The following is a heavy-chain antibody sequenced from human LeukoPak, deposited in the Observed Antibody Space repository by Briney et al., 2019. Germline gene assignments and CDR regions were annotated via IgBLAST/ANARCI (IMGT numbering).Heavy chain of an antibody. Sequence: GESLKISCQGSGYSFTSYWIAWVRQMPGKGLEWMGIIYPGDSDTRYSPPFQGQVTILVDKSISTAYLQWSNLKASDTAMYYCARRGDYADYWFEPWSQGTLVTVSS. D-gene: IGHD4-17*01. V-gene: IGHV5-51*01. CDR2: IYPGDSDT. J-gene: IGHJ5*02. CDR3: ARRGDYADYWFEP. CDR1: GYSFTSYW.